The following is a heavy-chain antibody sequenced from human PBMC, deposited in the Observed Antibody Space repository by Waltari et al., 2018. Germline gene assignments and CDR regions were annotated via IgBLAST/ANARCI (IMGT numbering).Heavy chain of an antibody. D-gene: IGHD2-2*02. V-gene: IGHV1-3*01. CDR3: ARDGEGAHGYNYYYYHMDV. Sequence: QVHFVQSGAVVKKPGASVKVSCKASGYTFNSYAIHWVRQAPGQRLEWMGWINAGNGITKYSQKFQGRVTITRDTLANTAYMELSNLRSEDTAVYYCARDGEGAHGYNYYYYHMDVWGTGTTVTVSS. J-gene: IGHJ6*03. CDR2: INAGNGIT. CDR1: GYTFNSYA.